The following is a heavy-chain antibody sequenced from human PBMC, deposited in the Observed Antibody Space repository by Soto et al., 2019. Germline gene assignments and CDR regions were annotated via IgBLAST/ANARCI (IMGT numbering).Heavy chain of an antibody. J-gene: IGHJ4*02. V-gene: IGHV3-23*01. D-gene: IGHD5-12*01. CDR2: ISGSGGST. CDR1: GFTFSSYA. CDR3: AAGSGYEPVPDY. Sequence: EVQLLESGGGLVQPGGSLRLSCAASGFTFSSYAMSWVRQAPGKGLEWVSAISGSGGSTYYADSVKGRFTISRDNSKNTLYLKMNSLRAEDTAVYYCAAGSGYEPVPDYWGQGTLVTVSS.